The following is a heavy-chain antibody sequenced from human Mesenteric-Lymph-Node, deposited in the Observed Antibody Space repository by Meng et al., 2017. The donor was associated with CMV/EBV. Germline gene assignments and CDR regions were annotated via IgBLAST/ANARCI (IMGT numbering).Heavy chain of an antibody. J-gene: IGHJ3*02. CDR2: VTPLLEKS. Sequence: SSVTVSCKDSGGTFSGYAINWVRQAPGQGLEWMGVVTPLLEKSNYAQKFQGRVTVTADKSTGTSYMDLSSLTSEDTAVYYCVSRNYVGAFDIWGQGTLVTVSS. CDR3: VSRNYVGAFDI. CDR1: GGTFSGYA. V-gene: IGHV1-69*10. D-gene: IGHD1-7*01.